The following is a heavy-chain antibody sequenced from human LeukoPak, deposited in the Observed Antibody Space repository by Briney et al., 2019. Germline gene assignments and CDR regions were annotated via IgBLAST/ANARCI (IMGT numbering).Heavy chain of an antibody. CDR3: AKSYYHFWSRYSEHWFDP. J-gene: IGHJ5*02. Sequence: PGGSLRLSCAASGFTFSSYAMSWVRQAPGKGLEWVSAISGSGGSTYYADSVKGRFTISRDNSKNTLYLQMNSLRAEDTAVYYCAKSYYHFWSRYSEHWFDPWGQGNLVTVSS. D-gene: IGHD3-3*01. CDR1: GFTFSSYA. V-gene: IGHV3-23*01. CDR2: ISGSGGST.